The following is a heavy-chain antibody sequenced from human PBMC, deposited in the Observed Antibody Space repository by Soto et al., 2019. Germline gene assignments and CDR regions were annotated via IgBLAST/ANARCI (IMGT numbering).Heavy chain of an antibody. J-gene: IGHJ4*02. CDR1: GFTFSSYS. V-gene: IGHV3-48*01. CDR3: AREGWPFDY. CDR2: ISSSSSTI. Sequence: EVQLVESGGGLVQPGGSLRLSCAASGFTFSSYSMHWVRQAPGKGLEWVSYISSSSSTIYYADSVKGRFTISRDNAKNSLYQQMNSLRAEDTDVYYCAREGWPFDYWGQGTMVTVSS.